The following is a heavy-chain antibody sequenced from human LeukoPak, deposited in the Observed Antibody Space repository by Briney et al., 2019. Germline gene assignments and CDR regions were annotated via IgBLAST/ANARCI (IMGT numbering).Heavy chain of an antibody. CDR1: GLTFRNYW. V-gene: IGHV3-7*01. D-gene: IGHD5-24*01. Sequence: GGSLRLSCAASGLTFRNYWMSWLRQAPGKGLDWVANINEDGSEKYYGDSVRGRFTISRNNAKSSLNLQMSSLRADDTAVYYCAGHGRHNFDYWGQGALVTVSS. CDR2: INEDGSEK. J-gene: IGHJ4*02. CDR3: AGHGRHNFDY.